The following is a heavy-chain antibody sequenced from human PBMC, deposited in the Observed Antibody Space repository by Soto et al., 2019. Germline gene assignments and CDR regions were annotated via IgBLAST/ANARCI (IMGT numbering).Heavy chain of an antibody. D-gene: IGHD5-18*01. CDR3: ARDLMVKGNLDY. CDR2: IIPIFGTA. J-gene: IGHJ4*02. CDR1: CGTFSSYA. V-gene: IGHV1-69*13. Sequence: SVKVSFTDSCGTFSSYAISWVRQAPGQGLEWMGGIIPIFGTANYAQKFQGRVTITADESTSTAYMELSSLRSEDTAVYYCARDLMVKGNLDYWGQGTLVTVSS.